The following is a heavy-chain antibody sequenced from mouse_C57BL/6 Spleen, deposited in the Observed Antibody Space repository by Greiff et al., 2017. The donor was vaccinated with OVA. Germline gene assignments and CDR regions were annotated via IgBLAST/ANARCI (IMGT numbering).Heavy chain of an antibody. V-gene: IGHV14-1*01. D-gene: IGHD2-4*01. CDR3: TTDDYAAWFAY. CDR1: GFNIKDYY. CDR2: IDPEDGDT. Sequence: VQLKQSGAELVRPGASVKLSCTASGFNIKDYYMHWVKQRPEQGLEWIGRIDPEDGDTEYAPKFQGKATMTADTSSNTAYLQLSSLTSEDTAVYYCTTDDYAAWFAYWGQGTLVTVSA. J-gene: IGHJ3*01.